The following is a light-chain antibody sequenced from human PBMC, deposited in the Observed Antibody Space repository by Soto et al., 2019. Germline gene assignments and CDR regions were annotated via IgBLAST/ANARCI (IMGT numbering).Light chain of an antibody. CDR3: SSYAGSNNLV. CDR1: SSDVGGYNF. CDR2: EVN. Sequence: QSVLTQPPSASGSPGQSVTISCTGTSSDVGGYNFVSWYQQHPGKATKVMIYEVNKRPSGVPDRFSASKSGNTASLTVSRLQAEDEANYYCSSYAGSNNLVFGGGTKLTVL. J-gene: IGLJ2*01. V-gene: IGLV2-8*01.